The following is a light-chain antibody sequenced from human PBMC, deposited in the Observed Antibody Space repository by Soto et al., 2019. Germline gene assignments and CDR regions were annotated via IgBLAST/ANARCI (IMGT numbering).Light chain of an antibody. CDR1: QSTSRY. V-gene: IGKV1-39*01. Sequence: IRITQSPSSLSASTGDRVTITYRASQSTSRYLNWYQQEPGKAPKLLIYGASSLQRGVPSRFSGSGSGTDFTLTISSLQPEDFTSYYCQQNYNTLITFGQGTRLEIK. J-gene: IGKJ5*01. CDR3: QQNYNTLIT. CDR2: GAS.